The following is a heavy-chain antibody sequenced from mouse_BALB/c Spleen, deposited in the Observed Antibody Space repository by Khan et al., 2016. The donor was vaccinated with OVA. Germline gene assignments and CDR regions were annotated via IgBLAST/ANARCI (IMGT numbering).Heavy chain of an antibody. CDR1: GFTFSSYV. D-gene: IGHD2-14*01. Sequence: EVELVESGGGLVKPGGSLKLSCAASGFTFSSYVMSWVRQTPEKRLEWVATISSGGSYAYYPDSVKGRFTISRDNAKNTLYLQMSSLRSEDTALYYCARAGVRRDYDMDYWGQGTSVTVSS. V-gene: IGHV5-9-3*01. J-gene: IGHJ4*01. CDR2: ISSGGSYA. CDR3: ARAGVRRDYDMDY.